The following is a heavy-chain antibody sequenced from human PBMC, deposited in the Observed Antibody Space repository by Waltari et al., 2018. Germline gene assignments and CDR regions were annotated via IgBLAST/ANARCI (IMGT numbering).Heavy chain of an antibody. CDR2: INSDGSST. Sequence: EVQLDESGGGLVQPGGSLRLSCSASGFTFTRYLVNWVRQAPGKGLVWVEGINSDGSSTTYADSVKGRFTISRDNAKNTVYLQMNSLRVEDTAVYYCTRALWLGELYDYWGQGTLVTVSS. CDR3: TRALWLGELYDY. CDR1: GFTFTRYL. J-gene: IGHJ4*02. V-gene: IGHV3-74*01. D-gene: IGHD3-10*01.